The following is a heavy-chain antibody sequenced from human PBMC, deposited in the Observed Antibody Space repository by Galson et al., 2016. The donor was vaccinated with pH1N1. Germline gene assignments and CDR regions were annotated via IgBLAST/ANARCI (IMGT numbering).Heavy chain of an antibody. CDR1: GFTFSNYA. J-gene: IGHJ5*02. V-gene: IGHV3-23*01. CDR2: ITGSGGYT. CDR3: AKYPQITVYCAGGSCYGFDP. D-gene: IGHD2-15*01. Sequence: SLRLSCAASGFTFSNYAMIWVRQAPGKGLEWVSIITGSGGYTDYADSVKGRFTISRDNSKNTLYLHMNSLRAEDTALYYCAKYPQITVYCAGGSCYGFDPWGQGTLVTVSS.